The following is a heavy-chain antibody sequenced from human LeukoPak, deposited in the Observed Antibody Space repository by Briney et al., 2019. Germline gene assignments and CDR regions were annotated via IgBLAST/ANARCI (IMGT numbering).Heavy chain of an antibody. D-gene: IGHD2-15*01. CDR2: ISTSSSYI. J-gene: IGHJ4*02. CDR1: GFTFSSYG. CDR3: ARDVVGVVATDSNFDY. V-gene: IGHV3-21*01. Sequence: GGSLRLSCAASGFTFSSYGMHWVRQAPGKGLEWVSSISTSSSYIYYADSVKGRFTISRDNAKNSLFLQMNSLRAEDTAVYYCARDVVGVVATDSNFDYWGQGTLVTVSS.